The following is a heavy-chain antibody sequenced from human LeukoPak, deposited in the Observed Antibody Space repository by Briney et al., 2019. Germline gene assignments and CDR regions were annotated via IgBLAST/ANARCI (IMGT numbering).Heavy chain of an antibody. CDR1: RFSLSTYG. CDR3: AGDTPPGGDFYFDY. Sequence: GGSLRLSCAASRFSLSTYGMHWVRQAPGKGLEWVALIWNDGTNTYYADSVKGRFTISRDNSKNTLYLQMNSLRAEDTAVYYCAGDTPPGGDFYFDYWGQGTLVIVSS. CDR2: IWNDGTNT. D-gene: IGHD3-16*01. J-gene: IGHJ4*02. V-gene: IGHV3-33*01.